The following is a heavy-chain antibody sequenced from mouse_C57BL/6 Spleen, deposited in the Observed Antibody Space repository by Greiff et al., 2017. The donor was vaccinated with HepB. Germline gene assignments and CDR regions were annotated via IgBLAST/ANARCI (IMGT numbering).Heavy chain of an antibody. Sequence: VQLQQPGAELVKPGASVKLSCKASGYTFTSYWMHWVKQRPGRGLEWIGRIDPNSGGTKYNEKFKSKATMTVDKPSSTAYMQLSSLTSEDSAVYYCAPSITTVVATGAMDYWGQGTSVTVSS. V-gene: IGHV1-72*01. D-gene: IGHD1-1*01. J-gene: IGHJ4*01. CDR2: IDPNSGGT. CDR1: GYTFTSYW. CDR3: APSITTVVATGAMDY.